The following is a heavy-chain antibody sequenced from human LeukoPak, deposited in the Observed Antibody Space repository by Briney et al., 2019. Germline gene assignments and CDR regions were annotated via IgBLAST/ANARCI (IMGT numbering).Heavy chain of an antibody. CDR3: AKDRDLGV. CDR2: IFGSGVGS. Sequence: GGSLRLSCAASGFTFSSSSMNWIRQAPGKGLEWVSGIFGSGVGSYYADSVKGRFAISRDNSRNMLYLQMNSLRADDTAVYYCAKDRDLGVWGQGTPVIVSS. D-gene: IGHD3-10*01. J-gene: IGHJ4*02. CDR1: GFTFSSSS. V-gene: IGHV3-23*01.